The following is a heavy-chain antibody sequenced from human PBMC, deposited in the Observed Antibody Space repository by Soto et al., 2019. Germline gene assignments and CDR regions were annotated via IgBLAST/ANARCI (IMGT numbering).Heavy chain of an antibody. CDR2: ISAYNGNT. CDR1: GYTFTSYG. D-gene: IGHD2-21*01. Sequence: ASVKVSCKASGYTFTSYGISWVRQAPGQGLEWMGWISAYNGNTNYAQKLQGRVTMTTDTSTSTAYMELRSLRSEDTAVYYCARASRPHMYYYYGMDVWGQGTTVTVSS. J-gene: IGHJ6*02. CDR3: ARASRPHMYYYYGMDV. V-gene: IGHV1-18*01.